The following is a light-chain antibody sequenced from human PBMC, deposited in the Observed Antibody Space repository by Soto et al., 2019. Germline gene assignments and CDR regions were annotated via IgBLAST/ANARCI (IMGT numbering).Light chain of an antibody. Sequence: EIVLTQFPVTFSLYAVDIARLSGSSSQSGSSSYLAWYQQKPGQAPRLLIYDAYNRATGIPPRFSGSGSGTDFTLTISSLEPEDSAVYYCQQRHMWPITFGKG. CDR2: DAY. CDR1: QSGSSSY. J-gene: IGKJ1*01. V-gene: IGKV3D-20*02. CDR3: QQRHMWPIT.